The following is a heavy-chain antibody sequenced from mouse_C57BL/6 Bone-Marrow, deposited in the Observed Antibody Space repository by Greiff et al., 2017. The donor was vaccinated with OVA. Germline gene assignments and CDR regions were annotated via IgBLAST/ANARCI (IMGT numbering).Heavy chain of an antibody. J-gene: IGHJ4*01. CDR2: ISYDGSN. Sequence: EVKLMESGPGLVKPSQSLSLTCSVTGYSITSGYYWNWIRQFPGNKLEWMGYISYDGSNNYNPSLKNRISITRDTSKNQFFLKLNSVTTEDTATYYCARGGAYSRYAMDYWGQGTSVTVSS. V-gene: IGHV3-6*01. CDR1: GYSITSGYY. D-gene: IGHD2-10*01. CDR3: ARGGAYSRYAMDY.